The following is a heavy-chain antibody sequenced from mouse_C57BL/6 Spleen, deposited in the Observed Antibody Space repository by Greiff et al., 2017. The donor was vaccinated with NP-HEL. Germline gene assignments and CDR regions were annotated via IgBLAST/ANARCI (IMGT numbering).Heavy chain of an antibody. D-gene: IGHD1-1*01. CDR1: GFTFSDYG. CDR2: ISSGSSTI. J-gene: IGHJ3*01. V-gene: IGHV5-17*01. CDR3: ASYYGSSYCFAY. Sequence: EVKLVESGGGLVKPGGSLKLSCAASGFTFSDYGMHWVRQAPEKGLEWVAYISSGSSTIYYADTVKGRFTISRDNAKNTLFLQMTSLRSEDTAMYYCASYYGSSYCFAYWGQGTLVTVSA.